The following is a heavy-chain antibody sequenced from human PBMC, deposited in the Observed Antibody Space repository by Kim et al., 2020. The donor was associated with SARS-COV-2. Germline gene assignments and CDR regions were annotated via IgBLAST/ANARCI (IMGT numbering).Heavy chain of an antibody. V-gene: IGHV3-21*01. CDR3: ARAGDCSSTSCYEIMFPV. Sequence: GGSLRLSCAASGFTFSSYSMNWVRQAPGKGLEWVSSISSSSSYIYYADSVKGRFTISRDNAKNSLYLQMNSLRAEDTAVYYCARAGDCSSTSCYEIMFPVWGQGTLVTVSS. D-gene: IGHD2-2*01. J-gene: IGHJ4*02. CDR1: GFTFSSYS. CDR2: ISSSSSYI.